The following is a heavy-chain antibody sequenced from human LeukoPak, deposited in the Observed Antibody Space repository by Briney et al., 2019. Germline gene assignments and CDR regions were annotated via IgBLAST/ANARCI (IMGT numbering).Heavy chain of an antibody. J-gene: IGHJ4*02. Sequence: SETLSLTCTVSGGSISDYYRGWVRQPPGKGLEWIGYFYNSGSSTYNPSLKSRVTISADTSKNQFSLKLNSVTAADTAVYYCAREDSSSSTIDYWGQGTLVTVSS. CDR2: FYNSGSS. CDR1: GGSISDYY. V-gene: IGHV4-59*01. CDR3: AREDSSSSTIDY. D-gene: IGHD6-13*01.